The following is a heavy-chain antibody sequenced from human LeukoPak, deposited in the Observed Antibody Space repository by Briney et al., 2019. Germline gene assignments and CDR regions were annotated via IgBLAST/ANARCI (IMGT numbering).Heavy chain of an antibody. Sequence: ASVKVSCKASGGTFSSYAISWVRQAPGQELEWMGGIIPIFGTANYAQKFQGRVTITADESTSTAYMELSCLRSEDTAVYYCARSLTYGDYYFDYWGQRNLVTVSS. J-gene: IGHJ4*02. D-gene: IGHD4-17*01. CDR2: IIPIFGTA. CDR3: ARSLTYGDYYFDY. CDR1: GGTFSSYA. V-gene: IGHV1-69*13.